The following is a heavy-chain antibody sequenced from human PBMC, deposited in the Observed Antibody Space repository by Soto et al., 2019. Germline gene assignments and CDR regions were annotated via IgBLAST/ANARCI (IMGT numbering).Heavy chain of an antibody. CDR2: INPDSGAT. V-gene: IGHV1-2*02. Sequence: HEHLVQSGAEVKRPGASMKVSCKASGYSFTGYYLHWVRQAPGQGLEWMGWINPDSGATNYAQNFQGRVTLNSDTSISTASMDLTSLTSDDTAVYYCARGDYGTGGYPFPYFDYWGQGTLVIVSS. J-gene: IGHJ4*02. D-gene: IGHD2-8*02. CDR1: GYSFTGYY. CDR3: ARGDYGTGGYPFPYFDY.